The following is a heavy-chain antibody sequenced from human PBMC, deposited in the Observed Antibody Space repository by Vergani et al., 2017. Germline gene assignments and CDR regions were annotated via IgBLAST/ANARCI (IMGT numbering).Heavy chain of an antibody. Sequence: QVQLQQSGPGLVKPSQTLSLTCAISGDSVSSNSAAWNWIRQSPSRGLEWLGRTYYRSKWYNDYAVSVKSRITSNPYTSKNQFSLQLNSVTPEDTAVYYCAXDVPDTAMASYYYYGMDVWGQGTTVTVSS. CDR3: AXDVPDTAMASYYYYGMDV. CDR1: GDSVSSNSAA. J-gene: IGHJ6*02. V-gene: IGHV6-1*01. D-gene: IGHD5-18*01. CDR2: TYYRSKWYN.